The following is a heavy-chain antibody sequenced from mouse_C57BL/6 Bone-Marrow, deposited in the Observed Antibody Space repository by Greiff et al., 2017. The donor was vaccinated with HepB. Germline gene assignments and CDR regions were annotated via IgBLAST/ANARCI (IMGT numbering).Heavy chain of an antibody. D-gene: IGHD1-1*01. CDR2: IDPNSGGT. CDR3: AAGGYGSSSFAY. V-gene: IGHV1-72*01. CDR1: GYTFTSYW. J-gene: IGHJ3*01. Sequence: VKLKQPGAELVKPGASVKLSCKASGYTFTSYWMHWVKQRPGRGLEWIGRIDPNSGGTKYNEKFKSKATLTVDKPSSTAYMQLSSLTSEDSAVYYCAAGGYGSSSFAYWGQGTLVTVSA.